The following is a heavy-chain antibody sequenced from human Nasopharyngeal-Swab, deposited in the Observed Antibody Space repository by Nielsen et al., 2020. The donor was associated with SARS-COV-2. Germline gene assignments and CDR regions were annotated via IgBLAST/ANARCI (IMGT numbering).Heavy chain of an antibody. CDR1: GFILSRYW. CDR3: ARDAPAHYGAFY. V-gene: IGHV3-74*03. CDR2: INEDGNII. J-gene: IGHJ4*02. D-gene: IGHD4-17*01. Sequence: GESLKISCAASGFILSRYWMHWVRQVPGEGLMWVSRINEDGNIITYADSVKGRFTISRDNARNTLYLQLNNLRVDDTAVYYCARDAPAHYGAFYWGRGTLVTVSS.